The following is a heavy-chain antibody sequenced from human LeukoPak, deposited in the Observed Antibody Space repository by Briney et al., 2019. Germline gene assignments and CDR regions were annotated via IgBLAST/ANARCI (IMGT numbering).Heavy chain of an antibody. CDR3: ARDHNYGSDY. Sequence: GGSLRLSCAASGFTFSNFWMDWVRQAPGKGLEWVANIKQDGSERYYVDSVKGRFTISRDNAKNSLCLQMNSLRVEDTAVYYCARDHNYGSDYWGQGTLVTVSS. D-gene: IGHD5-18*01. V-gene: IGHV3-7*01. CDR2: IKQDGSER. CDR1: GFTFSNFW. J-gene: IGHJ4*02.